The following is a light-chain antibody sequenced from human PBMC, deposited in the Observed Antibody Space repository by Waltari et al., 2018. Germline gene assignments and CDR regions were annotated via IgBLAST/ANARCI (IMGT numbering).Light chain of an antibody. J-gene: IGKJ1*01. Sequence: DIQMTQSPSSLTASVGDRVTITCRTSQSIDSYLNWYQQRPGKAPTVVIYGASTLQSGFPSRFSGSGSGTDFTLTISGLRPEDFATYYCQQSYSSPWTFGKGTKLEIK. CDR3: QQSYSSPWT. V-gene: IGKV1-39*01. CDR2: GAS. CDR1: QSIDSY.